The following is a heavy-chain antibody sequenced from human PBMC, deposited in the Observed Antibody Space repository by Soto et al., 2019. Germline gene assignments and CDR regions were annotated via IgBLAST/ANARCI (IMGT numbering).Heavy chain of an antibody. V-gene: IGHV3-48*02. Sequence: EVQLVESGGGLVQPGGSLRLSCAASGFTFSSYSMNWVRQAPGKGLEWVSYISSSSSTIYYADSVKGRFTISRDNAKNALYLQMNSLRDEDTAVYYCASQGWDGYNHFDYWGQGTLVTVSS. J-gene: IGHJ4*02. CDR3: ASQGWDGYNHFDY. CDR1: GFTFSSYS. D-gene: IGHD5-12*01. CDR2: ISSSSSTI.